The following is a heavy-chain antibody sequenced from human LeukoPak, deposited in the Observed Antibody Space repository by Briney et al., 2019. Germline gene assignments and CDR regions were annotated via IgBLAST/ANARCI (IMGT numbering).Heavy chain of an antibody. Sequence: GGSLRLSCAASGFTVSSNYMSWVRQAPGKGLEWVSVIYSGGSTYYADSVKGRFTISRDNSKNTLYLQMNSLRAEDTAVYYRARGMGATKGLYYFDYWGQGTLVTVSS. CDR1: GFTVSSNY. D-gene: IGHD1-26*01. V-gene: IGHV3-53*01. J-gene: IGHJ4*02. CDR2: IYSGGST. CDR3: ARGMGATKGLYYFDY.